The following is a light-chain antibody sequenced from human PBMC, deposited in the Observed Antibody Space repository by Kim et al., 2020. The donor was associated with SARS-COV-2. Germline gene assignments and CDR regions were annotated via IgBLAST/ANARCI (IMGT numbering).Light chain of an antibody. V-gene: IGLV3-19*01. CDR2: GKN. CDR1: SLRKYY. Sequence: SSELTQDPAVSVALGQTVRITCQGDSLRKYYATWYQQKPGQASVLLISGKNNRPSGIPDRFSGSSSGNTASLTIAGAQAEDEADYYCNSRDTSHFVIFGGGTQLTVL. J-gene: IGLJ2*01. CDR3: NSRDTSHFVI.